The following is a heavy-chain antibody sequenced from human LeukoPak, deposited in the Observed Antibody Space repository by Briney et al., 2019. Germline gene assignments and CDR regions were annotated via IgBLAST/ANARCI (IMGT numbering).Heavy chain of an antibody. V-gene: IGHV3-48*03. CDR3: ATSLETVSLDY. CDR2: ISSSGSTI. Sequence: GGSLRLSCAASGFTFSSYEMNWVRQAPGKGLEWVSYISSSGSTIYYADSVKGRFTISRDNAKNSLYLQMNSLRAEDTAVYYCATSLETVSLDYWGQGTLVTVYS. D-gene: IGHD3-3*01. J-gene: IGHJ4*02. CDR1: GFTFSSYE.